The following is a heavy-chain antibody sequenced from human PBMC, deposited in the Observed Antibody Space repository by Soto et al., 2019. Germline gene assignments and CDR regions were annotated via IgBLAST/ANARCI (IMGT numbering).Heavy chain of an antibody. J-gene: IGHJ4*02. CDR3: ARGGAIGSYGDADFDY. CDR1: GYTFTSYY. Sequence: QVQLVQSGAEVKKPGASVKVSCKASGYTFTSYYMHWVRQAPGQGLEWMGIINPSGGSTSYAQKFQGRVTMTRDTSTSTVYMELSSLRSEDTAVYYCARGGAIGSYGDADFDYWGQGTLVTVSS. V-gene: IGHV1-46*01. CDR2: INPSGGST. D-gene: IGHD4-17*01.